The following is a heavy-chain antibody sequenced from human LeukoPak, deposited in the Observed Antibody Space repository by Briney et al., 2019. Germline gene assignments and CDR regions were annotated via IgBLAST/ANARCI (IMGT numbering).Heavy chain of an antibody. D-gene: IGHD1-14*01. CDR2: IYRGDSDA. J-gene: IGHJ4*02. CDR1: GYSFTDYW. Sequence: EDSLKVWYKGAGYSFTDYWIVWMRQILGKGLWRMRTIYRGDSDARYSAYIQGQVTISADKSSSTAYQRWSSLKVSDTAMYYCARRDSLTTPDYWGQGTLVTVSS. V-gene: IGHV5-51*01. CDR3: ARRDSLTTPDY.